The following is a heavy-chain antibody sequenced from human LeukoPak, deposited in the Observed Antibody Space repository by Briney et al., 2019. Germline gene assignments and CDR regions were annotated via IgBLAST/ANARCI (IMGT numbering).Heavy chain of an antibody. CDR3: ASDPRYYYDSSGLSY. D-gene: IGHD3-22*01. CDR2: IYTSGST. Sequence: SETLSLTCTVSGGSISSYYWSWIRQPAGKGLEWIGRIYTSGSTNYNPSLKSRVTMSVDTSKNQFSLKLSSVTAADTAVYYCASDPRYYYDSSGLSYWGQGTLVTVSS. V-gene: IGHV4-4*07. CDR1: GGSISSYY. J-gene: IGHJ4*02.